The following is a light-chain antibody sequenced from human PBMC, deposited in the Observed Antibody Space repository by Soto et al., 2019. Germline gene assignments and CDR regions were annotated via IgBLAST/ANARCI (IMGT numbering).Light chain of an antibody. J-gene: IGKJ4*01. Sequence: EIVMTQSPATLSVSPGERSTLSCRASQSVSINLAWYQQKPGQAPRLLIYGASTRSTGIPARFSGSGSGTEFTLTISSLQSEDVAVYYCQQYTNWPPLTFGGGTKVEIK. V-gene: IGKV3-15*01. CDR2: GAS. CDR1: QSVSIN. CDR3: QQYTNWPPLT.